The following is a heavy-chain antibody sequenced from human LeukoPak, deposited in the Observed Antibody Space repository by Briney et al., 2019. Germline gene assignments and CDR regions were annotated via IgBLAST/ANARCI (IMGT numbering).Heavy chain of an antibody. J-gene: IGHJ4*02. CDR3: ANYGGPFDY. CDR2: IKPDGSEK. CDR1: GFTFSNYW. V-gene: IGHV3-7*05. D-gene: IGHD4-23*01. Sequence: GGSLRLSCAASGFTFSNYWMTWVRQAPGKGLEWVANIKPDGSEKYYVDSVKGRFTISRDNAKKSLYLQMNSLRAEDTAMYYCANYGGPFDYWGQGTLVTVSS.